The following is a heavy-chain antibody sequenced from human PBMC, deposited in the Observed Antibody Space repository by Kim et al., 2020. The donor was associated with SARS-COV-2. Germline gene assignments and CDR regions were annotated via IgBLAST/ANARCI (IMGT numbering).Heavy chain of an antibody. Sequence: ASVKVCCKASGYTFTSYAMNWVRQAPGQGLEWMGWINTNTGNPTYAQGFTGRFVFSLDTSVSTAYLQISSLKAEDTAVYYCARDYIWRIGGSYYYYYMDVWGKGTTVTVSS. CDR3: ARDYIWRIGGSYYYYYMDV. J-gene: IGHJ6*03. CDR1: GYTFTSYA. D-gene: IGHD3-16*01. CDR2: INTNTGNP. V-gene: IGHV7-4-1*02.